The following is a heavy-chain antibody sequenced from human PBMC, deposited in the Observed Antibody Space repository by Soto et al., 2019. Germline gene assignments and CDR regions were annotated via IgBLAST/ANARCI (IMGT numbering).Heavy chain of an antibody. CDR2: IWYDGSNK. D-gene: IGHD6-19*01. Sequence: GGSLRLSCAASGFTFSSYGMHWVRQAPGKGLEWVAVIWYDGSNKYYADSVKGRFTISRDNSKNTLYLQMNSLRAEDTAVYYCARDVNSSGWYRGYYFDYWGQGTLVTVSS. CDR3: ARDVNSSGWYRGYYFDY. J-gene: IGHJ4*02. V-gene: IGHV3-33*01. CDR1: GFTFSSYG.